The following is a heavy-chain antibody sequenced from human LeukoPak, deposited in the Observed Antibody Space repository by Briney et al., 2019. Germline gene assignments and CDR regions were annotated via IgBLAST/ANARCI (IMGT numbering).Heavy chain of an antibody. CDR1: GFTFDDYA. J-gene: IGHJ6*02. V-gene: IGHV3-9*01. D-gene: IGHD2-21*01. CDR2: ISWNSGSI. CDR3: AKDISDQGYYYGMDV. Sequence: GGSLRLSCAASGFTFDDYAMRWVRQAPGKGLEWVSGISWNSGSIGYADSVKGRFTISRDNAKNSLYLQMNSLRAEDTALYYCAKDISDQGYYYGMDVWGQGTTVTVSS.